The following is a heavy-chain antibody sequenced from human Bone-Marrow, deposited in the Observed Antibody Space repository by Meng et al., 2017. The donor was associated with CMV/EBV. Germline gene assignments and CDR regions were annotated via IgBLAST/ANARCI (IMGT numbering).Heavy chain of an antibody. Sequence: GGSLRLSCAASGFAFSTYAMSWVRQAPGKGLEWVSIIYTGGGTTFYADSVKGRFTISRDNSRNVLYLQMNSLRAEDTAVYYCARLPTSGWLVDYWGQGALVTVSS. CDR1: GFAFSTYA. CDR3: ARLPTSGWLVDY. D-gene: IGHD6-19*01. CDR2: IYTGGGTT. J-gene: IGHJ4*02. V-gene: IGHV3-23*03.